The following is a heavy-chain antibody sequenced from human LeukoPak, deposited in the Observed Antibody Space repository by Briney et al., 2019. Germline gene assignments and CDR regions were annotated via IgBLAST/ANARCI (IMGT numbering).Heavy chain of an antibody. Sequence: SETLSLTCTVSGGSISSYYWSWIRQPAGKGLEWIGRIYTSGSTNYNPSLKSRVTMSVDTSKNQFSLKLSSVTAADTAVYYCARVVSKQWLVPRGAWFDPWGQGTLVTVSS. J-gene: IGHJ5*02. D-gene: IGHD6-19*01. CDR1: GGSISSYY. V-gene: IGHV4-4*07. CDR2: IYTSGST. CDR3: ARVVSKQWLVPRGAWFDP.